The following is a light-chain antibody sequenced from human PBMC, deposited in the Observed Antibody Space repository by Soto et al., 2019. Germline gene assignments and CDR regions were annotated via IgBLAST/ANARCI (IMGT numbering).Light chain of an antibody. J-gene: IGKJ2*01. V-gene: IGKV1-5*01. CDR2: DAS. CDR3: QQYNSYPYT. Sequence: DIQITQSPSTLSASVGDRVTIACRASQSISIWLAWYQQKPGKAPKLLIYDASSLESGVPSRFSGSGSGTEFTLTISSLQPDDFANYYCQQYNSYPYTFGQGTKVDIK. CDR1: QSISIW.